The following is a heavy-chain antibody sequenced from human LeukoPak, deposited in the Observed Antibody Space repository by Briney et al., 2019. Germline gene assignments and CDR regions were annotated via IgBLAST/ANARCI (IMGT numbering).Heavy chain of an antibody. Sequence: SETLSLTCTVSGGSISSSSYSWGWIRQPPGKGLEWIGSIYYSGSTYYNPSLKSRVTISVDTSKNQFSLKLSSVTAADTAVYYCARHLYSSSHSPPDYWGQGTLVTVSS. CDR3: ARHLYSSSHSPPDY. D-gene: IGHD6-13*01. CDR2: IYYSGST. CDR1: GGSISSSSYS. V-gene: IGHV4-39*01. J-gene: IGHJ4*02.